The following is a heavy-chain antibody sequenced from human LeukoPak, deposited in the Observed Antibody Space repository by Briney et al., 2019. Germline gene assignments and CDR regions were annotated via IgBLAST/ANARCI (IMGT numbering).Heavy chain of an antibody. CDR1: GFTFSSYG. V-gene: IGHV3-30*03. D-gene: IGHD2-21*02. Sequence: GRSLRLSCAASGFTFSSYGMHWVRQAPGKGLEWVAVISYDGSNKHYADSVKGRFTISRDNAKNSLYLQMNSLTAEDTAVYYCARDPCCCGGDCYSVLDYWGQGTLVTVSS. CDR2: ISYDGSNK. CDR3: ARDPCCCGGDCYSVLDY. J-gene: IGHJ4*02.